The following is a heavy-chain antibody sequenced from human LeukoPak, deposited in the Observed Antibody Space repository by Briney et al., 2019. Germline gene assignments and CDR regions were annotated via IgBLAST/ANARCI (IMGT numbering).Heavy chain of an antibody. CDR2: ISKDGNSQ. J-gene: IGHJ3*02. Sequence: GGSLRLSCAASGFTFSIYALDWVRQAPGKGLEWVAVISKDGNSQNYADSVKGRFTISRDNSKNTLYLQMNSLRPEDKAVYYCAGESFDIWGQGTTVTVSS. CDR3: AGESFDI. CDR1: GFTFSIYA. V-gene: IGHV3-30*04.